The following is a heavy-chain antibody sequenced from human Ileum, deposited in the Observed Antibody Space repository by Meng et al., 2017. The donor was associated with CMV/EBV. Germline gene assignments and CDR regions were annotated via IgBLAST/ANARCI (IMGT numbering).Heavy chain of an antibody. CDR1: GFTFSTFI. V-gene: IGHV3-21*01. CDR3: VRTKGTGWSY. D-gene: IGHD6-19*01. Sequence: GESLKISCAASGFTFSTFIINWVRQAPGKGLEWVSSISSSSDYIYYADSVKGRFTISRDNAKNSVYLQMNSLRGDDTAVYYCVRTKGTGWSYWGQGTLVTVSS. J-gene: IGHJ4*02. CDR2: ISSSSDYI.